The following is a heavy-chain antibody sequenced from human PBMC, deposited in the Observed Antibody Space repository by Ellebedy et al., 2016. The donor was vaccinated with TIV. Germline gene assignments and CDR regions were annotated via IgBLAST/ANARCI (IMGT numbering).Heavy chain of an antibody. CDR3: AREIRLGTAY. Sequence: PGGSLRLSCAASGFSFSNYWMSWVRQAPGKGLEWVANIKQDGSEKYYVDSVKGRFTIARDNAKNSLYLQMNSLRAEDTAVYYCAREIRLGTAYWGQGTLVTVSS. CDR1: GFSFSNYW. CDR2: IKQDGSEK. J-gene: IGHJ4*02. V-gene: IGHV3-7*01. D-gene: IGHD3-16*01.